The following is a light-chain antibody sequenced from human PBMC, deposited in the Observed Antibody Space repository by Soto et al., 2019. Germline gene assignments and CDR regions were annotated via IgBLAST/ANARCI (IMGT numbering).Light chain of an antibody. CDR1: QRVISIY. V-gene: IGKV3-20*01. J-gene: IGKJ5*01. CDR2: AAS. CDR3: QHYVSSLIT. Sequence: EIVFAQSPGTQSLSPGETATLSVRASQRVISIYLGWYQQRPRQAPTLLIYAASIRGTGIPARFSGSGSGTDFTLTITGLQPEDFAGYYCQHYVSSLITFGQGTRLEIK.